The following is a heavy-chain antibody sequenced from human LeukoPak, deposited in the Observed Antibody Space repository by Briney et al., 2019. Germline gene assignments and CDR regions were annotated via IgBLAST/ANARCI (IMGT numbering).Heavy chain of an antibody. V-gene: IGHV3-7*05. CDR3: ARALVGDTD. CDR2: IKQDGSEK. D-gene: IGHD1-26*01. Sequence: PGGSLRLSWAASGXAFSNYWMSWVRQAPGKGLGWVAHIKQDGSEKYYVESVKGRFTISRDNARNSLYLQMNSLRAEDTAVYYCARALVGDTDWGQGALVTVSS. J-gene: IGHJ4*02. CDR1: GXAFSNYW.